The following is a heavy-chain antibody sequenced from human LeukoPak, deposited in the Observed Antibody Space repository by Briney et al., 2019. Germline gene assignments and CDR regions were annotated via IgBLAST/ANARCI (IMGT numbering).Heavy chain of an antibody. V-gene: IGHV3-23*01. CDR1: GFTFSSYA. Sequence: GRSLRLSCAASGFTFSSYAMSWVRQAPGKGLEWISGISDSGGSTYYADSVKGRFTISRDSSKNTLYLQMNSLRAEDTAVYYCAKPYCASASCPPDYWGQGTLVTVSS. J-gene: IGHJ4*02. CDR2: ISDSGGST. CDR3: AKPYCASASCPPDY. D-gene: IGHD2-2*01.